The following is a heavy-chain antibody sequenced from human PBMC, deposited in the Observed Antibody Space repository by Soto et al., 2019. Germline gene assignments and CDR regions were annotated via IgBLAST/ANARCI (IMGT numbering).Heavy chain of an antibody. CDR1: GFTVSSKY. V-gene: IGHV3-66*01. D-gene: IGHD2-15*01. CDR2: IQSGGPT. J-gene: IGHJ6*04. CDR3: ARDDVLCDGGRCYGVXLDV. Sequence: PGGSLRLACAASGFTVSSKYMSWVRQAPGKGLEWVSLIQSGGPTYYADSVKGRFTISRDTSENTLHLQMDSLRAEDTAVYYCARDDVLCDGGRCYGVXLDVWGKGTTVTVSS.